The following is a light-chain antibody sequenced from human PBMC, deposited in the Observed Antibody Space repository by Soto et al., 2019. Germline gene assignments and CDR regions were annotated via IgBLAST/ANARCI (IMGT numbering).Light chain of an antibody. J-gene: IGKJ1*01. V-gene: IGKV3-15*01. CDR3: QKYNNWPRT. CDR2: GAS. CDR1: QSLSSN. Sequence: EIVMTQSPATLSVSPGERATLSCRASQSLSSNLAWYQQKPGQAPRLLIYGASTRATGIPARFSGSGSGTEFTLTISSLQSEDFAVYYCQKYNNWPRTFGQGTKVEIK.